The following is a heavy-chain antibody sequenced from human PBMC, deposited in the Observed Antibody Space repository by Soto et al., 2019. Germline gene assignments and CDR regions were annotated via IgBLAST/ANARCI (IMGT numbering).Heavy chain of an antibody. CDR1: GFTFSSYA. CDR2: VSGSSGSK. J-gene: IGHJ4*02. Sequence: EVQLLESGGGLVQPGGSLRLSCAASGFTFSSYAMSWVRQAPGKGLEWVSSVSGSSGSKSYADSVKGRFTISRDNSKSTVYLQMNSLRAEDTAVYFCAKDWCSGTTCYCLENWGQGILVTVSS. CDR3: AKDWCSGTTCYCLEN. D-gene: IGHD1-7*01. V-gene: IGHV3-23*01.